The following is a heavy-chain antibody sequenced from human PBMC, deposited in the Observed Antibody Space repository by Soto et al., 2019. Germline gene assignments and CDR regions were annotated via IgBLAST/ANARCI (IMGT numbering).Heavy chain of an antibody. J-gene: IGHJ4*02. CDR1: GFSFTNFA. Sequence: EVQLLESGGGLVQPGGSLRLSCAASGFSFTNFAMSWVRQAPGKGLEWVAGIGASGDITWYADSVKGRLSISRDNSKNTLYLQLNSLRFEDTAVYYCAKDDFADRGDDYLDYWGPGTLFTVSS. V-gene: IGHV3-23*01. CDR2: IGASGDIT. D-gene: IGHD2-21*02. CDR3: AKDDFADRGDDYLDY.